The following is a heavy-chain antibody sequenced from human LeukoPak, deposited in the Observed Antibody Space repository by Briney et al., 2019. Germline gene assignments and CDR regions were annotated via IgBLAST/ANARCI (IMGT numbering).Heavy chain of an antibody. CDR1: GYTFTGFH. V-gene: IGHV1-2*02. CDR2: INPNSGGT. J-gene: IGHJ3*02. D-gene: IGHD1-26*01. Sequence: ASVKVSCKASGYTFTGFHIHWVRQAPGQGLEWRGWINPNSGGTDFAQNFQGRVTMTRDTSISTAYMELSGLRSDDTAVYYCARGSSLSGSGKPFDIWGQGTMVTVSS. CDR3: ARGSSLSGSGKPFDI.